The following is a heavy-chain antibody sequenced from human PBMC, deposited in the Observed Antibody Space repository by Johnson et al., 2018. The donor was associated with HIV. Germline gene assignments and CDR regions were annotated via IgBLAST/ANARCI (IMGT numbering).Heavy chain of an antibody. CDR1: GFTFDDYA. J-gene: IGHJ3*01. D-gene: IGHD6-13*01. Sequence: VQLVESGGGLVQPGGSLRLSCAASGFTFDDYAMHWVRQAPGKGLEWVSGISWNSGSIGYADSVKGRFPISRDNAKNSLYLQMNSRRAGDTALYYCAKDQWSSSWTNDAFDFWGQGTMVTVSS. V-gene: IGHV3-9*01. CDR2: ISWNSGSI. CDR3: AKDQWSSSWTNDAFDF.